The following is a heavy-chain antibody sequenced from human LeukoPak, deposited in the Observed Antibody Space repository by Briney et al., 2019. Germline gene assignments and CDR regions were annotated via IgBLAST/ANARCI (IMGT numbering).Heavy chain of an antibody. CDR3: ARDRKATAATGKGSDFGY. J-gene: IGHJ4*02. CDR1: GYTLTELS. D-gene: IGHD6-13*01. V-gene: IGHV1-46*01. Sequence: ASVKVSCKVSGYTLTELSMHWVRQAPGQGLEWMGIINPSGGSTSYAQKFQGRVTMTRDMSTSTVYMELSSLRSEDTAVYYCARDRKATAATGKGSDFGYWGQGTLVTVSS. CDR2: INPSGGST.